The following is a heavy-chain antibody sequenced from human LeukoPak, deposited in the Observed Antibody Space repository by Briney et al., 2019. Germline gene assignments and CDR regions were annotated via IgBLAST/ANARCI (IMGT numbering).Heavy chain of an antibody. CDR1: GFTFSSYG. Sequence: GGSLRLSCAASGFTFSSYGMHWVRQAPGKGLEWVAFIRYDGSNKYYADSVKGRFTLSRDNSKNTLYLQMNSLRAEDTAVYYCANPAGLRLYYFDYWGQGTLVTVSS. D-gene: IGHD5-12*01. V-gene: IGHV3-30*02. CDR3: ANPAGLRLYYFDY. CDR2: IRYDGSNK. J-gene: IGHJ4*02.